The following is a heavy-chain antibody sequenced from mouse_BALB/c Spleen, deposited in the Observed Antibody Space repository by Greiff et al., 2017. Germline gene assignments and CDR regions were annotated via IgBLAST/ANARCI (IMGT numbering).Heavy chain of an antibody. CDR2: IDPANGNT. D-gene: IGHD2-4*01. V-gene: IGHV14-3*02. J-gene: IGHJ4*01. Sequence: EVQVVESGAELVKPGASVKLSCTASGFNIKDTYMHWVKQRPEQGLEWIGRIDPANGNTKYDPKFQGKATITADSSSNTAYLQLSSLTSEDTAVYYCAFMITDAMDYWGQGTSVTVSS. CDR1: GFNIKDTY. CDR3: AFMITDAMDY.